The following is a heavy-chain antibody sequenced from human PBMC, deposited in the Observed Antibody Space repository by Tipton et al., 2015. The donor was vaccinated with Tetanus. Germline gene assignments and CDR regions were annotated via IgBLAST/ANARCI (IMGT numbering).Heavy chain of an antibody. V-gene: IGHV4-59*01. J-gene: IGHJ5*02. CDR1: GVSINNYY. D-gene: IGHD3-3*01. CDR3: VRSHVFRLTRFGEEIPRSGRFDP. Sequence: TLSLTCSVSGVSINNYYWNWIRQSPGKGLEWLGNIHYNGDTDYNPSLRGRATISLDKAKNHFSPRLRSVTASDTALYYCVRSHVFRLTRFGEEIPRSGRFDPWGQGTLVTVSS. CDR2: IHYNGDT.